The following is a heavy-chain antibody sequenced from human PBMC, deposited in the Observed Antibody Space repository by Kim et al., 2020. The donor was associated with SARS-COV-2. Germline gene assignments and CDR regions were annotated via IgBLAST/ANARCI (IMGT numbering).Heavy chain of an antibody. D-gene: IGHD3-3*01. J-gene: IGHJ5*02. CDR3: ARGGAPYYDFWSGYNNWFDP. V-gene: IGHV3-48*03. Sequence: GRFTISRDNAKNSLYLQMNSLRAEDTAVYYCARGGAPYYDFWSGYNNWFDPWGQGTLVTVSS.